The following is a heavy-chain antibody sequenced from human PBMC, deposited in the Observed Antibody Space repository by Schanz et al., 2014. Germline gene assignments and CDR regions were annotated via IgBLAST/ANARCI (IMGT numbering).Heavy chain of an antibody. CDR1: GGSISSGGYY. D-gene: IGHD4-17*01. J-gene: IGHJ5*01. V-gene: IGHV4-31*03. Sequence: QVQLQESGPGLVKPSQTLSLTCTVSGGSISSGGYYWSWIRQHPGKGLEWIGYIYDGGSTYYNPSLKSRVTISVDTSKNQFPLILNSVTAADTAVYYCARSPGDFPGWFDSWGQGTQVTVSS. CDR3: ARSPGDFPGWFDS. CDR2: IYDGGST.